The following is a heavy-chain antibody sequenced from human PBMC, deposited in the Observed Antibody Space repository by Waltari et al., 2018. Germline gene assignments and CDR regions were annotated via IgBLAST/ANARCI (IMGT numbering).Heavy chain of an antibody. D-gene: IGHD6-13*01. CDR2: IIPILGIA. V-gene: IGHV1-69*10. CDR1: GGTFSSYA. CDR3: ATSGYSHTGGAFDI. J-gene: IGHJ3*02. Sequence: QVQLVQSGAAVKKPGSSVKVSCKASGGTFSSYAISWVRQAPGQGLEWMGGIIPILGIANYAQKCQGRVTITADKSTSTAYMELSSLRSEDTAVYYCATSGYSHTGGAFDIWGQGTMVTVSS.